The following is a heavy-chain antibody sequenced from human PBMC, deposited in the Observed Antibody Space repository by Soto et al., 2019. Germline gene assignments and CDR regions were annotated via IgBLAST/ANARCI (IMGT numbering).Heavy chain of an antibody. CDR2: IVPILGIP. Sequence: QVQLVQSGAEVKKPGSSVKVSCKASGGTFSSYTITWVRQAPGQGLEWMGRIVPILGIPNYAQKFQGRVTITADKSTSTAYMELSSLRSEDTAVYYCARMRGSYGMDVWAKGPRSPSP. CDR1: GGTFSSYT. J-gene: IGHJ6*02. V-gene: IGHV1-69*02. D-gene: IGHD1-1*01. CDR3: ARMRGSYGMDV.